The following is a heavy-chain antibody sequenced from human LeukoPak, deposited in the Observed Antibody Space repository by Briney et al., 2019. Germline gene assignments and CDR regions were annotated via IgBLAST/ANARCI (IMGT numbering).Heavy chain of an antibody. J-gene: IGHJ6*02. Sequence: SQTLSLTCTVSGGSISSGSYYWSWIRQPAGKGLEWIGRICTSGSTNYNPSLKSRVTISVDTSKYQFSLTLSSVTAADTAVYYCARGDYYGSGSPIYGMDVWGQGTTVTVSS. CDR3: ARGDYYGSGSPIYGMDV. CDR1: GGSISSGSYY. V-gene: IGHV4-61*02. D-gene: IGHD3-10*01. CDR2: ICTSGST.